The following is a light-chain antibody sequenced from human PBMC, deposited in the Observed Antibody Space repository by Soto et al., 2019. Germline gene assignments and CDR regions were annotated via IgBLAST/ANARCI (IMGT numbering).Light chain of an antibody. J-gene: IGLJ2*01. CDR3: GTWDSSLSAGV. V-gene: IGLV1-51*01. CDR1: SSNIGNSY. CDR2: DNN. Sequence: QSVLTQPPSVSAAPGQKVTISCSGSSSNIGNSYVSWYQQLPGTAPKLLIYDNNKRPSGIADRCSGSKSGTSATLGITGVQTGDEADYYCGTWDSSLSAGVFGGGTKLTVL.